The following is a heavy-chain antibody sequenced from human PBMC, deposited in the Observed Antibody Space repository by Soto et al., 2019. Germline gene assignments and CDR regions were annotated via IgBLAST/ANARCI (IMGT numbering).Heavy chain of an antibody. CDR1: GGSISSSSYY. V-gene: IGHV4-39*01. Sequence: LEILSLTCTVSGGSISSSSYYWGWIRQPPGKGLEWIGSIYYSGSTYYNPSLKSRVTISVDTSKNQFSLKLSSVTAADTAVYYCARRITIFGVVTNNWFDPWGQGTLVTVSS. CDR3: ARRITIFGVVTNNWFDP. D-gene: IGHD3-3*01. CDR2: IYYSGST. J-gene: IGHJ5*02.